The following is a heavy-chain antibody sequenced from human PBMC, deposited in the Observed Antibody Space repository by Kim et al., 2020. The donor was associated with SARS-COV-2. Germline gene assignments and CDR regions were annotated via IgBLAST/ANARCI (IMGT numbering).Heavy chain of an antibody. CDR1: GFTFSSYG. J-gene: IGHJ4*02. V-gene: IGHV3-30*18. CDR3: AKENRNDCDYYDY. CDR2: ISYHATKK. Sequence: GGSLRLSCATSGFTFSSYGMHWVRKAPGKGLEWVAVISYHATKKYYADSVKGRFTISRDNSQNTLYLQMDSLRTEDTAVYYCAKENRNDCDYYDYWGQGTLVTVSS. D-gene: IGHD1-1*01.